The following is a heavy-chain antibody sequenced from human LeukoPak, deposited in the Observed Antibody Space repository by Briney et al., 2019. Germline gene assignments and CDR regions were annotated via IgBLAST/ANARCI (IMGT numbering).Heavy chain of an antibody. Sequence: GASVKVSCKASGYTFTSYGISWVRQAPGQGLEWMGWISAYNGNTNYAQKLQGRVTMTTDTSTSTAYMELRSLRSDDTAVYYCARDRPFPPMVRGVISYYFDYWGQGTLVTVSS. V-gene: IGHV1-18*01. CDR3: ARDRPFPPMVRGVISYYFDY. J-gene: IGHJ4*02. CDR1: GYTFTSYG. CDR2: ISAYNGNT. D-gene: IGHD3-10*01.